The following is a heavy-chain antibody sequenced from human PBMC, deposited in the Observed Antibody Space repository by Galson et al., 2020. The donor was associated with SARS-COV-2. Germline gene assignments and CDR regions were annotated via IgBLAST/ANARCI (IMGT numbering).Heavy chain of an antibody. CDR2: IYPGDSDA. CDR3: ARRGVYHDSAAY. J-gene: IGHJ4*02. V-gene: IGHV5-51*01. D-gene: IGHD1-1*01. CDR1: GYSFTNFW. Sequence: GESLKISSKASGYSFTNFWIGWVRQMPGKGLEWMGIIYPGDSDAKYSPFFQGQVIMSVDRSISTAYLHLISLEASDTAIYYCARRGVYHDSAAYWGQGTQVTVSS.